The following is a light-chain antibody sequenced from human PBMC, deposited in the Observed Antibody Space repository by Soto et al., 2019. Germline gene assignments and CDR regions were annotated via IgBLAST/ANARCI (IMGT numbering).Light chain of an antibody. CDR2: GAS. Sequence: VLTQSPGTLSLSPGDRASLSCRASQSVSSSYLAWYQQKPGQAPRLLIYGASTRATGIPARFSGSGSGTEFTLTISSLQSEDFAVYYCQQYNNWPWTFGQGTKVDIK. CDR1: QSVSSSY. V-gene: IGKV3-15*01. CDR3: QQYNNWPWT. J-gene: IGKJ1*01.